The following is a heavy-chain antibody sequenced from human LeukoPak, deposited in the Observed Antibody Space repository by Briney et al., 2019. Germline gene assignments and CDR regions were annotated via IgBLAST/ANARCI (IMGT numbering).Heavy chain of an antibody. CDR1: GFTFSSYA. V-gene: IGHV3-23*01. J-gene: IGHJ5*02. CDR3: ARILYYDFWSGYHTPSNWFDP. CDR2: ISGSGDST. D-gene: IGHD3-3*01. Sequence: PGGSLRLSCAASGFTFSSYAMSWVRQAPGKGLEWVSAISGSGDSTYYADSVKGRFTISRDNAKNSLYLQMNSLRAEDTAVYYCARILYYDFWSGYHTPSNWFDPWGQGTLVTVSS.